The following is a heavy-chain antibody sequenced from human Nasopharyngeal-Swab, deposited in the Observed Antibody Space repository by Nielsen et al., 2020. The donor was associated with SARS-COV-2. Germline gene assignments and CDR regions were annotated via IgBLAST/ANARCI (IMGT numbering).Heavy chain of an antibody. CDR3: AKDPWGAVYYYFED. J-gene: IGHJ4*01. V-gene: IGHV3-23*01. CDR1: GFSFSNCA. CDR2: ISGAGIST. D-gene: IGHD3-16*01. Sequence: GGSLRLSCAASGFSFSNCAMSWVRQAPGKGLEWVSTISGAGISTYYADSVKGRFTVSRDNSKNPLYLQLNSLRAEDTAVYYCAKDPWGAVYYYFEDWGHGTLVTVSS.